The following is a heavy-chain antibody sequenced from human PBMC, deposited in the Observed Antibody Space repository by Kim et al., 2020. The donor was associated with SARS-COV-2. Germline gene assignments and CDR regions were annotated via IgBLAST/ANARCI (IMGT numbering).Heavy chain of an antibody. CDR2: IDYTGST. D-gene: IGHD3-22*01. J-gene: IGHJ4*01. V-gene: IGHV4-39*01. CDR3: ARHFDYGVSGYYPYLD. Sequence: SETLSLTCTVSGDSISSSSYYWGWIRQSPGTGLEWIGSIDYTGSTYYNPSLKSRVTISVDTSENQFSLQVTSLTAADTAVYYCARHFDYGVSGYYPYLD. CDR1: GDSISSSSYY.